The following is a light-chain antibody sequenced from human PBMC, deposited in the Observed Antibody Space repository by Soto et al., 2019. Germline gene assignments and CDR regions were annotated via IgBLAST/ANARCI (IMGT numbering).Light chain of an antibody. Sequence: DIRMTQSPSSLSASVGDRVTITCRASQSISGYLNWYQQKPGKAPKLLIYAASSLQSGVPSRFSGSGSGTDFTLTISSLQPEDFATYYCQQSYSTPFTFGPGIKVDIK. V-gene: IGKV1-39*01. CDR2: AAS. J-gene: IGKJ3*01. CDR3: QQSYSTPFT. CDR1: QSISGY.